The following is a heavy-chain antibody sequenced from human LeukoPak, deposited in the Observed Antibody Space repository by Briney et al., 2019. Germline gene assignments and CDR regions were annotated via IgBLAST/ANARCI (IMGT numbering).Heavy chain of an antibody. J-gene: IGHJ4*02. CDR3: AKSRSLDIVLMVYADFDY. V-gene: IGHV3-23*01. CDR2: ISGSGSST. D-gene: IGHD2-8*01. Sequence: GGSLRLSCAASGFTFSSYAMSWVRQAPGKGLEWVSAISGSGSSTYYADSVKGRFTISRDNSKNTLYLQMNSLRAEDTAVYYCAKSRSLDIVLMVYADFDYWGQGTLVTVSS. CDR1: GFTFSSYA.